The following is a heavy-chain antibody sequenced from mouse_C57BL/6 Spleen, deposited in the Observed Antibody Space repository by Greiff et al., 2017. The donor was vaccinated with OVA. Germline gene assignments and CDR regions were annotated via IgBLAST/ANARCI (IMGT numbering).Heavy chain of an antibody. CDR2: IRNKANNHAT. CDR3: TRYNWYFDV. Sequence: EVHLVESGGGLVKPGGCMKLSCAASGFTFSDAWMDWVRQSPEKGLEWVAEIRNKANNHATYYAASVKGRFTISRDDSKSSVYLQMNSLRAEDTGIYYCTRYNWYFDVWGTGTTVTVSS. V-gene: IGHV6-6*01. J-gene: IGHJ1*03. CDR1: GFTFSDAW.